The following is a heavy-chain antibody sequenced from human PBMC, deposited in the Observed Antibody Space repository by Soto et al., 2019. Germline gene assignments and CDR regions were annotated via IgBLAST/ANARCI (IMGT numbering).Heavy chain of an antibody. D-gene: IGHD2-2*01. CDR1: GYTFTSYD. J-gene: IGHJ5*02. V-gene: IGHV1-8*01. CDR3: ARGVVPAAKRPYWSDP. CDR2: MNPNSGNT. Sequence: QVQLVQSGAEVKKPGASVKVSCKASGYTFTSYDINWVRQATGQGLEWMGWMNPNSGNTGYAQKFQGRVTMTRNTSISTAYMELSSLRSEDTAVYYCARGVVPAAKRPYWSDPWGQGTLVTVSS.